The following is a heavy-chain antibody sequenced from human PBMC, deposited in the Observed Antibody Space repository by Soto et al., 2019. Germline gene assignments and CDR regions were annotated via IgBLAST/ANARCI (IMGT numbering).Heavy chain of an antibody. J-gene: IGHJ5*02. CDR2: ISSSSSTI. CDR1: GFTFSSYS. CDR3: ARPRSTGVVPGNWFDP. V-gene: IGHV3-48*01. Sequence: GGSLRLSCAASGFTFSSYSMNWVRQAPGKGLEWVSYISSSSSTIYYADSVKGRFIISRDNAKSSLYLQMNSLRVEDTAVYYCARPRSTGVVPGNWFDPWGQGTLVTVSS. D-gene: IGHD2-2*01.